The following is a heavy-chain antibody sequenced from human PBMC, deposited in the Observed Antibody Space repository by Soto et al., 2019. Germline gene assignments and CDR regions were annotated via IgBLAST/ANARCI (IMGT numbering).Heavy chain of an antibody. CDR3: ARAGAGHESGLSSFDY. CDR1: GYSFTSYG. V-gene: IGHV1-18*04. J-gene: IGHJ4*02. D-gene: IGHD1-26*01. Sequence: ASVKVSCKASGYSFTSYGISWVRQAPGQGLEWMGWISVYNGNTNHAQKLQGRVTMTTDTSRSAAYMDLRSLGSDDTAVYYCARAGAGHESGLSSFDYWGQVTLVTVSS. CDR2: ISVYNGNT.